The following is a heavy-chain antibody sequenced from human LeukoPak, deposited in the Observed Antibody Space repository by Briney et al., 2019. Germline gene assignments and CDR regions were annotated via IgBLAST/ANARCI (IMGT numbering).Heavy chain of an antibody. V-gene: IGHV1-2*06. CDR2: INPNSGGT. D-gene: IGHD2-2*01. J-gene: IGHJ4*02. CDR1: GYTFTGYY. Sequence: GASVKVSCKASGYTFTGYYMHWVRQAPGQGVEWMGRINPNSGGTNYAQKFQGRVTITRNTSISTAYMELSSLRSEDTAVYYCARGYQLDFDYWGQGTLVTVSS. CDR3: ARGYQLDFDY.